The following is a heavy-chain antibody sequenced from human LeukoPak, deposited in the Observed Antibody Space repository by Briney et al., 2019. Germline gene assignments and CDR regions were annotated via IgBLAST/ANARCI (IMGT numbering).Heavy chain of an antibody. J-gene: IGHJ6*03. CDR3: AMTTSYYYYYMDV. CDR2: IYYSGST. CDR1: GGSISTYY. D-gene: IGHD2/OR15-2a*01. Sequence: SETLSLTCTVSGGSISTYYWNWIRQPPRKGLEWIGYIYYSGSTNYNPSLKSRVTISVDTSKKQFSLKLSSVTAADTAVYYCAMTTSYYYYYMDVWGKGTTVTVSS. V-gene: IGHV4-59*01.